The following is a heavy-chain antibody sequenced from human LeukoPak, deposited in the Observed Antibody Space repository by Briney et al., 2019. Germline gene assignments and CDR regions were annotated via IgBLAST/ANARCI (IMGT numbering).Heavy chain of an antibody. V-gene: IGHV3-49*04. CDR2: IRSKAYGGTT. J-gene: IGHJ5*02. Sequence: PGGSLRLSCTGSGFTFGDYALSWVRQAPGKGLEWVGFIRSKAYGGTTEYAASVKGRFTISRDDSKSIAYLQMNSLKTEDTAVYYCSSSDYSNYVGSLGFDPWGQGTLVTASS. D-gene: IGHD4-11*01. CDR1: GFTFGDYA. CDR3: SSSDYSNYVGSLGFDP.